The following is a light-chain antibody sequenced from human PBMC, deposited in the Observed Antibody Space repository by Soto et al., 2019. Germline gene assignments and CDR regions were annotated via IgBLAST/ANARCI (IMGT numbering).Light chain of an antibody. CDR3: QHYGRSPTWT. Sequence: EIVLTQSPGTLSLSPGERATLSCRASQSVSSSYLAWYQQKPGQAPRLLIYAASSRATGIQDRFSGSGSGTDFTLTISRREPEDFAVYYCQHYGRSPTWTFGQGTKVEI. V-gene: IGKV3-20*01. J-gene: IGKJ1*01. CDR2: AAS. CDR1: QSVSSSY.